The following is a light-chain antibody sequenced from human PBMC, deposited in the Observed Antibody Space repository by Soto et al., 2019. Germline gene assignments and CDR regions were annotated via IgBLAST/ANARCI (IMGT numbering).Light chain of an antibody. V-gene: IGKV1-39*01. CDR2: GVS. CDR1: QSISSS. J-gene: IGKJ5*01. CDR3: QQGYTAPSIT. Sequence: DIQMTQSPSSLSASVGDKVTITCRASQSISSSLNWYQQKSGKAPNLLIYGVSRLQGGVPSRFSGSGSGTDFTLSISSLQPEDFATYYCQQGYTAPSITFGQGTRLEIK.